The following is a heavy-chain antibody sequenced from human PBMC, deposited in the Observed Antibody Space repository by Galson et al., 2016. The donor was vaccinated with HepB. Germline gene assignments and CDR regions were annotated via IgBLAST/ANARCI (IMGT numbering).Heavy chain of an antibody. CDR3: ARDKGSGWLDY. J-gene: IGHJ4*02. D-gene: IGHD6-19*01. Sequence: SVKVSCKASGGTFNNFMVNWVRQAPGQGLEWMGNIIPVVDMTNYAQKFQGRVTLTADKSTGTAYLEMSGLRSEDTAVYYCARDKGSGWLDYWGQGTLVTVSS. CDR2: IIPVVDMT. V-gene: IGHV1-69*04. CDR1: GGTFNNFM.